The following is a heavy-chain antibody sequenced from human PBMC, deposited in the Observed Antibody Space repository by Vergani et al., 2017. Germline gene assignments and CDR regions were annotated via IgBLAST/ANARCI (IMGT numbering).Heavy chain of an antibody. Sequence: EVQVLESGGGLVQPGESLRLSCVVSGFTFSSYAMTWVRQAPGKGLEWVSTISGSGGYTYYADSVKGRFTISRDNSKNTVYVQMNNLKPEDTAVYYCAKGGVGADTRYYYMDVWGKGTTVTVSS. V-gene: IGHV3-23*01. CDR3: AKGGVGADTRYYYMDV. CDR2: ISGSGGYT. J-gene: IGHJ6*03. D-gene: IGHD1-26*01. CDR1: GFTFSSYA.